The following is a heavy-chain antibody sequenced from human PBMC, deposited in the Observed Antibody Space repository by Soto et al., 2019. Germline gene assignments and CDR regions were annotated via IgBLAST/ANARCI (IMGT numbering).Heavy chain of an antibody. D-gene: IGHD2-2*01. CDR1: GFTFSSYA. Sequence: GGSLRLSCAASGFTFSSYAMHWVRQAPGKGLDWAAVISYDGSNKYYADSVKGRFTISRDNSKNTLYLQMNSLRAEDTAVYYCARGPSSLTRFDYWGQGTLVTVSS. CDR2: ISYDGSNK. J-gene: IGHJ4*02. V-gene: IGHV3-30-3*01. CDR3: ARGPSSLTRFDY.